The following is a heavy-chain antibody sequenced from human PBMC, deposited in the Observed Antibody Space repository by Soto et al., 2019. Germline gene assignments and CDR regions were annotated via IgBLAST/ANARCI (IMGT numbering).Heavy chain of an antibody. CDR3: ATQPGGGGY. CDR1: GFTVSNNY. J-gene: IGHJ4*02. V-gene: IGHV3-53*01. D-gene: IGHD3-10*01. CDR2: IYSGGYT. Sequence: EVQLVESGGGLIQPGGSLRLSCAVSGFTVSNNYMSWVRQAPGKGLEGVSVIYSGGYTAYGDSVKGRFTISRDNSKNTIYLQMNSRGAAGRGGYYWATQPGGGGYWGQGTLVTVSS.